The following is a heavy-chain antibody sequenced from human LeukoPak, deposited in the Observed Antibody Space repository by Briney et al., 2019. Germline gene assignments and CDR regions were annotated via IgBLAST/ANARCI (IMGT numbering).Heavy chain of an antibody. CDR1: GYTFTTFG. CDR2: INTNTGNP. D-gene: IGHD6-13*01. V-gene: IGHV7-4-1*02. CDR3: ARDLRGQQLGGDY. J-gene: IGHJ4*02. Sequence: GASVKVSCKASGYTFTTFGVNWVGQALGQGLEWMGWINTNTGNPTYGQGFTGRFVFSLDTSVSTAYLQINSLKAEDSAVYFCARDLRGQQLGGDYWGQGTLVTVSS.